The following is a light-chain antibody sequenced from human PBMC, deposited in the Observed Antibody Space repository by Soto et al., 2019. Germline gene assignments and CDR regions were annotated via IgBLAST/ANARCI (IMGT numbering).Light chain of an antibody. CDR3: QQYNSYPLT. Sequence: DIQMTQSPSTLSASVGDRVTIACRASQSISTWLAWYQQSPGNAPKLLIYQASSLQSGVPSRFSGSGSGTELTLTINSLQPDDFATYYCQQYNSYPLTFGGGTKVEIK. CDR2: QAS. CDR1: QSISTW. J-gene: IGKJ4*01. V-gene: IGKV1-5*03.